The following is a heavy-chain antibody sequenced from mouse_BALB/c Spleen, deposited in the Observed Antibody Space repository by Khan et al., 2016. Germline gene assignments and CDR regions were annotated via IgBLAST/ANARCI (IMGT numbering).Heavy chain of an antibody. CDR1: GFTFSSYG. V-gene: IGHV5-6-3*01. CDR2: INSNGGST. J-gene: IGHJ2*01. Sequence: EVELVASGGGLVQPGGSLKLSCAASGFTFSSYGMSWVRQTPDKRLELVATINSNGGSTYYPDSVKGRFTISRDNAKNTLYLQMSSLKSEDTAMYYCARDGLPDYWGQGTTLTVSS. CDR3: ARDGLPDY. D-gene: IGHD3-1*01.